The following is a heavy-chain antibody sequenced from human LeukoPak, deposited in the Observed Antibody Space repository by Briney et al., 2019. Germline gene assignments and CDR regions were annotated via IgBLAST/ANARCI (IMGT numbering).Heavy chain of an antibody. V-gene: IGHV3-30-3*01. CDR2: ISYDGRIK. CDR1: GFTFSDYY. J-gene: IGHJ4*02. Sequence: GGSLRLSCAASGFTFSDYYMSWIRQAPGKGLEWVSFISYDGRIKYYADSVKGRLTISRDNSKNTLSLQMNSLRAEDTAVYYCARDPPDYYDSSGLDYWGQGTLVTVSS. CDR3: ARDPPDYYDSSGLDY. D-gene: IGHD3-22*01.